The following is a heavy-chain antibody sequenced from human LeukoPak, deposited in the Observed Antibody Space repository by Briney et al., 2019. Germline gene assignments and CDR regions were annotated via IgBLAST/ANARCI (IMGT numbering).Heavy chain of an antibody. V-gene: IGHV3-66*01. CDR3: AREGMYSSSSGPPVY. CDR1: GFTVSSNY. J-gene: IGHJ4*02. D-gene: IGHD6-6*01. CDR2: IYSGDST. Sequence: GGSLRLSCAASGFTVSSNYMSWVRQAPGKGLEWVSVIYSGDSTYYADSVKGRFTISRDNSKNTLYLQMNSLRAEDTAVYYCAREGMYSSSSGPPVYWGQGTLVTVSS.